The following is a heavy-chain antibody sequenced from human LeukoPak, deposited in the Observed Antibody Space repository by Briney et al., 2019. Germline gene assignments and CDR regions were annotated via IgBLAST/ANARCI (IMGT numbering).Heavy chain of an antibody. J-gene: IGHJ4*02. D-gene: IGHD1-7*01. V-gene: IGHV4-59*12. CDR2: IYYSGST. Sequence: SETLSLTCTVSGGSIRSYYWSWIRQPPGKGLEWIGYIYYSGSTNYNPSLKSRVTISVDTSKNQFSLKLSSVTAADTAVYYCARGRPWNYGDYSDYWGQGTLVTVSS. CDR1: GGSIRSYY. CDR3: ARGRPWNYGDYSDY.